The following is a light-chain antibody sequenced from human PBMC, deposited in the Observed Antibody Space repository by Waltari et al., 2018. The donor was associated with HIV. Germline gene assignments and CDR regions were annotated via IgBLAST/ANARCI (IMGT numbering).Light chain of an antibody. V-gene: IGKV3-15*01. CDR2: GAS. CDR3: QQYNNWPPA. CDR1: QSVSSN. J-gene: IGKJ5*01. Sequence: EIVMTQSPATLSVSPGERATLSCRASQSVSSNLAWYQQKPGQAPRLLISGASTRATGIPARCSGSGSGTEFTLTISSLQSEDFAVYYCQQYNNWPPAFGQGTRLEI.